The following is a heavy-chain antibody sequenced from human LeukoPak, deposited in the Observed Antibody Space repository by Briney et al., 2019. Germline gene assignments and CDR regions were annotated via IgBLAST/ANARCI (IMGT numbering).Heavy chain of an antibody. CDR3: AKDVVAASTGFFDY. V-gene: IGHV3-9*03. Sequence: GGSLRLSCAASGFTLDDYAMHWVRQAPGKGLEWVSGISWNSGSIGYADSVKGRFTISRDNAKNSLYLQMNSLRAEDMALYYCAKDVVAASTGFFDYWGQGTLVTVSS. J-gene: IGHJ4*02. D-gene: IGHD1-14*01. CDR1: GFTLDDYA. CDR2: ISWNSGSI.